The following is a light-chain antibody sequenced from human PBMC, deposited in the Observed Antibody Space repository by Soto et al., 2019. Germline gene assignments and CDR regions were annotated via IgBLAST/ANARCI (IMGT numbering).Light chain of an antibody. J-gene: IGKJ4*01. CDR3: QYLNTFSPIT. V-gene: IGKV1-9*01. Sequence: DIRLTQSPSFLSASLGDRVTITCRASQDIRNFLAWYQQHPGTAPKLLIYSASSPHSGVSSRFSAAGSGTEFTLTITSRQPEDSATYFCQYLNTFSPITFGGGTNVEI. CDR1: QDIRNF. CDR2: SAS.